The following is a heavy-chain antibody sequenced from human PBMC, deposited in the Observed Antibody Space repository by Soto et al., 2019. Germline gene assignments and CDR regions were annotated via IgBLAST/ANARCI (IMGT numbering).Heavy chain of an antibody. V-gene: IGHV4-59*01. CDR3: ARGGVAARKGRWFDP. J-gene: IGHJ5*02. Sequence: KTSETLSLTCTVSGGSISSYYWGWLRQTPGKGLEWIGYIHYSGSTNYNPSLRSRVTISVDTPKNQFSLKVNSMIAADTAIYYCARGGVAARKGRWFDPWGQGTLVTVSS. D-gene: IGHD6-25*01. CDR1: GGSISSYY. CDR2: IHYSGST.